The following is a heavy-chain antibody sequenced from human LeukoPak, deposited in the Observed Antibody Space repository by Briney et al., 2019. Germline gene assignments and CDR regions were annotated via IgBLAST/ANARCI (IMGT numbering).Heavy chain of an antibody. Sequence: GGSLRLSCAASGFTLSSYWMSWVRQAPGRGLEWVANIKQDGSEKYYVDSVKGRFTIYRDNAKNSLYLQMNSPRAEDTAVYYCAELGITMIGGVWGKGTTVTISS. V-gene: IGHV3-7*01. J-gene: IGHJ6*04. CDR3: AELGITMIGGV. CDR1: GFTLSSYW. CDR2: IKQDGSEK. D-gene: IGHD3-10*02.